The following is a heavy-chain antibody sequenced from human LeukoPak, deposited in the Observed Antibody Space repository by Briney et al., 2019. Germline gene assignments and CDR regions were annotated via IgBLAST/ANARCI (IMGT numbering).Heavy chain of an antibody. CDR3: AREKDAVAGIVDY. Sequence: ASVTVSCKASGYTFKNYGINWVRQAPGQGLEWMGWMNPYNGNTIYAQNLQGRVTMTTDTSTSTAYLDLRSLTSDDTAVYYCAREKDAVAGIVDYWGQGTLVTVSS. CDR1: GYTFKNYG. J-gene: IGHJ4*02. D-gene: IGHD6-19*01. CDR2: MNPYNGNT. V-gene: IGHV1-18*01.